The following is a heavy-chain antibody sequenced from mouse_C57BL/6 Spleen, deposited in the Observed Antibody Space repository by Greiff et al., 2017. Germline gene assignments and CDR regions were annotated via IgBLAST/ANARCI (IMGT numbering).Heavy chain of an antibody. Sequence: QVQLQQPGAELVRPGTSVKLSCKASGYTFTSYWMHWVKQSPGQGLEWIGVIDPSDSYTTYNQKFKGKATLTVDTSASSAYMQLSSLTSEESAVYYCARGGSTGFADWGQGTLVTVSA. CDR1: GYTFTSYW. CDR3: ARGGSTGFAD. D-gene: IGHD4-1*02. J-gene: IGHJ3*01. CDR2: IDPSDSYT. V-gene: IGHV1-59*01.